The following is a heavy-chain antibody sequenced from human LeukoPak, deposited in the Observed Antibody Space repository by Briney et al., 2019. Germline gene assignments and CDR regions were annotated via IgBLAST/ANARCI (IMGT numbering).Heavy chain of an antibody. D-gene: IGHD1-14*01. V-gene: IGHV3-53*01. CDR2: MYRSDAT. J-gene: IGHJ1*01. CDR1: GLTVSSNY. CDR3: ARDLPDQGAN. Sequence: GGSLRLSCAAAGLTVSSNYMSWARQAPGKGLEWVSVMYRSDATYYADSVKGRFTMSRDISKNTVYLQMDSLRSEDTAVYYCARDLPDQGANWGQGTLVIVSS.